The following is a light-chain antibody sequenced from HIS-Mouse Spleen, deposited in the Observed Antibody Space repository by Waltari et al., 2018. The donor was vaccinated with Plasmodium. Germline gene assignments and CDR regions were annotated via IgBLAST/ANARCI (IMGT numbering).Light chain of an antibody. J-gene: IGLJ1*01. CDR2: EGS. V-gene: IGLV2-23*01. CDR3: CSYAGSSTYV. Sequence: QSALTQPASVSGSPGQSITISCTGPSSDVGSYHLVPWYQQHPGKAPKLMIYEGSKRPSGVSNRFSGSKSGNTASLTISGLQAEDEADYYCCSYAGSSTYVFGTGTKVTVL. CDR1: SSDVGSYHL.